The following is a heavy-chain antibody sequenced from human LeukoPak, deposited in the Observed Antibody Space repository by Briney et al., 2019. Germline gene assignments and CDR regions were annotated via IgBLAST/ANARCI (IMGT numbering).Heavy chain of an antibody. D-gene: IGHD1-26*01. CDR2: VNPVSGGT. V-gene: IGHV1-2*02. Sequence: ASVKVSCKASGYTFADYYMHWVRQAPGQGLEWMGWVNPVSGGTYYAQRFLGRVTMTRDSSISTVYMELSRLQSDDTAVHHCAPLGATTLSYFGMDVWGQGTTVTVSS. J-gene: IGHJ6*02. CDR3: APLGATTLSYFGMDV. CDR1: GYTFADYY.